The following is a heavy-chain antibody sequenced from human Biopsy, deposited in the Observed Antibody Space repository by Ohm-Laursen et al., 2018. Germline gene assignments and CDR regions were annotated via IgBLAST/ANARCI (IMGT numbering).Heavy chain of an antibody. CDR3: AREEDNSGYDYYGMDV. Sequence: ASVKVSCKASGYTFPSYGISWVRQAPGQGLEWMGWISAYHGNRNYAQKFQGRVTMTTDTSTSTAYMELRSLRSDDTAVYFCAREEDNSGYDYYGMDVWGQGTTVTVSS. J-gene: IGHJ6*02. CDR1: GYTFPSYG. CDR2: ISAYHGNR. D-gene: IGHD3-22*01. V-gene: IGHV1-18*01.